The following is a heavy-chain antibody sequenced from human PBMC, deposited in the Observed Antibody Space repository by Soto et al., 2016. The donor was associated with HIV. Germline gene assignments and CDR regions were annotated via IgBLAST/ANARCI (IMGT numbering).Heavy chain of an antibody. D-gene: IGHD5-12*01. Sequence: EVQLVESGGGLVQPGGSLRLSCAASGFIFSKYGMDWVRQAPGKGLEWASYISGSSSKIYYADSVKGRFSISRDNAKSSLYLQLNSLRAEDTAVYYCGGGGGHSGYGAKEYWGQGTLVTVSS. V-gene: IGHV3-48*04. CDR1: GFIFSKYG. CDR3: GGGGGHSGYGAKEY. CDR2: ISGSSSKI. J-gene: IGHJ4*02.